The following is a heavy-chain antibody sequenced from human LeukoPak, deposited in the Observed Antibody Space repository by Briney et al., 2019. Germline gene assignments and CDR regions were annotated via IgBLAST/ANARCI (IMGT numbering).Heavy chain of an antibody. CDR3: AKDVGKWESLHFFDY. Sequence: GGSLRLSCLTSGFTLSTNAMSWVRQAPGKGLEWISGISGSGASTYYADSVRGRFTISRDDSRNTLYLQMNSLRGDDTAVYYCAKDVGKWESLHFFDYWGQGTLVTVSS. CDR2: ISGSGAST. CDR1: GFTLSTNA. D-gene: IGHD1-26*01. V-gene: IGHV3-23*01. J-gene: IGHJ4*02.